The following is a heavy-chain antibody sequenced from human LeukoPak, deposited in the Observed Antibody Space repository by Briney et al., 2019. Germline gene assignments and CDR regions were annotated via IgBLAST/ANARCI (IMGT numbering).Heavy chain of an antibody. Sequence: QSGGSLRLSCAAPGFTFSSYGMHWVRQAPGKGLEWVAVISYDGSNKYYADSVKGRFTISRDNSKNTLYLQMNSLRAEDTAVYYCAKDGSSYGDRFDYWGQGTLVTVSS. J-gene: IGHJ4*02. CDR2: ISYDGSNK. D-gene: IGHD4-17*01. CDR3: AKDGSSYGDRFDY. V-gene: IGHV3-30*18. CDR1: GFTFSSYG.